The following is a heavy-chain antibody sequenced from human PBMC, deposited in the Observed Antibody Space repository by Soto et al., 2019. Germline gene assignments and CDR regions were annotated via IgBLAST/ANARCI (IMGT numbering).Heavy chain of an antibody. CDR3: ARRVDKYYDILTGDTFDI. Sequence: SETLSLTCIISGDSLSSPNHFWGWIRQPPGKGLEWIGTMHYSGDTYINPSLKSRVTISIDTSKNQFSLKLSSVTAADTAVYYCARRVDKYYDILTGDTFDIWGQGTMVTVSS. CDR2: MHYSGDT. V-gene: IGHV4-39*01. CDR1: GDSLSSPNHF. J-gene: IGHJ3*02. D-gene: IGHD3-9*01.